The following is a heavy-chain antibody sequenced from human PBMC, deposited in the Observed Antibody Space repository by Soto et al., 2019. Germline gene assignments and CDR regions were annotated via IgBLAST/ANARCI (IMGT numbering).Heavy chain of an antibody. V-gene: IGHV3-21*01. CDR3: ASSDGGGTFDY. D-gene: IGHD3-16*01. J-gene: IGHJ4*02. CDR2: ISSSSSYI. CDR1: GFTFSSYS. Sequence: EVQLVESGGGLVKPGGSLRLSCAASGFTFSSYSMNWVRQAPGKGLEWVSSISSSSSYIYYADSVKGRFTISRDNAKNSLYLQMNSRRAEDTAVYYCASSDGGGTFDYWGQGTLVTVSS.